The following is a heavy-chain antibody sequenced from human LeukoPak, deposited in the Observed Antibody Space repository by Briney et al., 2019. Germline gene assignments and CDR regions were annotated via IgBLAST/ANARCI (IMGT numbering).Heavy chain of an antibody. CDR1: GFTFSSYG. V-gene: IGHV3-7*01. Sequence: GGSLRLSCAASGFTFSSYGMHWVRQAPGKGLEWVANIKQDGSEKYYVDSVKGRFTISRDNAKNSLYLQMNSLRAEDTAVYYCAREVGTCSGGTCYFRFDYWGQGTLVTVSS. J-gene: IGHJ4*02. CDR3: AREVGTCSGGTCYFRFDY. D-gene: IGHD2-15*01. CDR2: IKQDGSEK.